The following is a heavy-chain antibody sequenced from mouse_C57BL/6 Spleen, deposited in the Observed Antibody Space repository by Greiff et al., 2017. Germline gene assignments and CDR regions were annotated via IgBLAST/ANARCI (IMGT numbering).Heavy chain of an antibody. CDR3: ARSGPYYCVSSSSYCYFDV. J-gene: IGHJ1*03. V-gene: IGHV1-53*01. D-gene: IGHD1-1*01. Sequence: QVQLQQPGTELVKPGASVKLSCKASGYTFTSYWMHWVKQRPGQGLEWIGNIKPSNGGTNYNEKFKSKATLTVDKSSSTAYVQLSSLTSEYFAVYYCARSGPYYCVSSSSYCYFDVWGTGTTVTVSS. CDR2: IKPSNGGT. CDR1: GYTFTSYW.